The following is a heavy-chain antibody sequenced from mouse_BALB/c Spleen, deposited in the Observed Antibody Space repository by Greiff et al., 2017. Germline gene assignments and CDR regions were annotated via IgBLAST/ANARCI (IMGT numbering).Heavy chain of an antibody. J-gene: IGHJ4*01. V-gene: IGHV1-87*01. CDR2: IYPGDGDT. Sequence: VKLQESGAELARPGASVKLSCKASGYTFTSYWMQWVKQRPGQGLEWIGAIYPGDGDTRYTQKFKGKATLTADKSSSTAYMQLSSLASEDSAVYYCARLGITRAMDYWGQGTSVTVSS. CDR1: GYTFTSYW. CDR3: ARLGITRAMDY. D-gene: IGHD2-4*01.